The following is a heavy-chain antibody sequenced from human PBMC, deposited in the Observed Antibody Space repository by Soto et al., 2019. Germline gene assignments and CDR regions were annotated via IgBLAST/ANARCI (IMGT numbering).Heavy chain of an antibody. CDR3: ARGMTTLHVLEDY. CDR2: IYYSGST. V-gene: IGHV4-30-4*08. Sequence: TSETLSLTCTVSGGSISSGGYYWSWIRQHPGKGLEWIGYIYYSGSTYYNPSLKSRVTIPVDTSKNQFSLKLSSVTAADTAVYYCARGMTTLHVLEDYWGQGTLVTVSS. CDR1: GGSISSGGYY. D-gene: IGHD4-17*01. J-gene: IGHJ4*02.